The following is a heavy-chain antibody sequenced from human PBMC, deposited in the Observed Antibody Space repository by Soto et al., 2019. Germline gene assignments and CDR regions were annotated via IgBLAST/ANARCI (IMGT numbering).Heavy chain of an antibody. CDR2: ISSSSSTI. J-gene: IGHJ6*02. V-gene: IGHV3-48*01. CDR1: GFTFSTYS. Sequence: GSLRLSCAASGFTFSTYSMNWVLQAPGKGLEWVSYISSSSSTIYYADSVKGRFTISRDNAKNSLYLQMNSLRAEDTAVYYCARADSGYAHGYYYYGMDVWGQGTTVTVSS. CDR3: ARADSGYAHGYYYYGMDV. D-gene: IGHD5-12*01.